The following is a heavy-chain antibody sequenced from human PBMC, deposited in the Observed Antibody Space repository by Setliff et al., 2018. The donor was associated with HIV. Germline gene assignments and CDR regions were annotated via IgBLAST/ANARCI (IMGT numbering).Heavy chain of an antibody. D-gene: IGHD1-1*01. CDR2: IWYDGSNK. J-gene: IGHJ6*02. CDR1: GFTFSSYG. Sequence: PGGSLRLSCAASGFTFSSYGMHWVRQAPGKGLEWVAVIWYDGSNKYYADSVKGRFTISRDNSKNMLYLQMNSLRAEDTAVYYCAKSGVRPHPSHDYYYYGMVVWGQGTTVTVSS. CDR3: AKSGVRPHPSHDYYYYGMVV. V-gene: IGHV3-33*06.